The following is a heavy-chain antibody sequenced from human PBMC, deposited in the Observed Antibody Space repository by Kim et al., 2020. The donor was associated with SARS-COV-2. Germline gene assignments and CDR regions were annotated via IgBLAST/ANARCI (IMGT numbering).Heavy chain of an antibody. CDR1: GFTFSSYG. V-gene: IGHV3-30*18. J-gene: IGHJ4*02. CDR3: AKEDGDYDALYYFDY. Sequence: GGSLRLSCAASGFTFSSYGMHWVRQAPGKGLEWVAVIPYDGSNKYYADSVKGRFTISRDNSKNTLYLQMNSLRAEDTAVYYCAKEDGDYDALYYFDYWGQETLVTVSS. CDR2: IPYDGSNK. D-gene: IGHD4-17*01.